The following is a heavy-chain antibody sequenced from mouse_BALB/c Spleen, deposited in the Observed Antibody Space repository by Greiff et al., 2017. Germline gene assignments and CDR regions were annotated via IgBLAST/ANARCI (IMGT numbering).Heavy chain of an antibody. D-gene: IGHD2-1*01. V-gene: IGHV1-54*01. CDR1: GYAFTNYL. J-gene: IGHJ4*01. CDR3: ARFGNYYAMDY. Sequence: VQLQQSGAELVRPWTSVKVSCKASGYAFTNYLIEWVKQRPGQGLEWIGVINPGSGGTNYNEKFKGKATLTADKSSSTAYMQLSSLTSDDSAVYFCARFGNYYAMDYWGQGTSVTVSS. CDR2: INPGSGGT.